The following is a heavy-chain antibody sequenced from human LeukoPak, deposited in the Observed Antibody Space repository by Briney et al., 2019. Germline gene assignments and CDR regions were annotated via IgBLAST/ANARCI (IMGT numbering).Heavy chain of an antibody. V-gene: IGHV3-21*01. CDR1: GFTFSSYD. CDR3: ARDDVDTAMVTGPQN. D-gene: IGHD5-18*01. J-gene: IGHJ4*02. Sequence: PEGSLRLSCAASGFTFSSYDMTWVRQAPGRGLEWVSSIRPSGDNTYYGDSVKGRFTISRDNAKNSLYLQMNSLRAEDTAVYYCARDDVDTAMVTGPQNWGQGTLVTVSS. CDR2: IRPSGDNT.